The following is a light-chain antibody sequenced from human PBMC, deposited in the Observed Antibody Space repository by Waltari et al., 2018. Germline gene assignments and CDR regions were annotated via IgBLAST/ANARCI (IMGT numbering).Light chain of an antibody. CDR1: QSISSW. V-gene: IGKV1-5*03. CDR2: KAS. J-gene: IGKJ1*01. CDR3: QQYDSYSGT. Sequence: DIQMTQSPSTLSASVGDRVTITCLASQSISSWLAWYQQKPGKAPKLLIYKASSLESGVPSRFSGSGSGTDFTLTISSLQPDDFATYYCQQYDSYSGTFGQGTKVEIK.